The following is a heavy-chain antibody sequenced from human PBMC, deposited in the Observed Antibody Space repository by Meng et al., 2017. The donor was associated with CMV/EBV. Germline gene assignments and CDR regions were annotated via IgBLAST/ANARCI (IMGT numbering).Heavy chain of an antibody. J-gene: IGHJ6*02. CDR1: GGSISSSSYY. Sequence: ESLKISCTVSGGSISSSSYYWGWLRQPPGQGLEWVGTIYYSGSPYYNPSLQSRVTISVDTSKNQFSLKLSFVTAADTAVYYCARVNPNYYFYGMDVWGQGTTVTVSS. V-gene: IGHV4-39*07. CDR3: ARVNPNYYFYGMDV. CDR2: IYYSGSP.